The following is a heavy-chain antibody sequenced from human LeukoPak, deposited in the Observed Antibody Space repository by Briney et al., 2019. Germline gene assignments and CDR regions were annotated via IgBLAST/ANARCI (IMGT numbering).Heavy chain of an antibody. V-gene: IGHV3-23*01. CDR2: FDRGSLDT. J-gene: IGHJ4*02. D-gene: IGHD3-22*01. Sequence: GGSLRLSCAASGFALSDYPMTWVRQAPGKGLQWVSLFDRGSLDTYYADSVRGRFTVSRDNDKNTLYLQMNSLRAEDTAVYYCARRGYESSGPKYYFDHWGQGILVTVSS. CDR1: GFALSDYP. CDR3: ARRGYESSGPKYYFDH.